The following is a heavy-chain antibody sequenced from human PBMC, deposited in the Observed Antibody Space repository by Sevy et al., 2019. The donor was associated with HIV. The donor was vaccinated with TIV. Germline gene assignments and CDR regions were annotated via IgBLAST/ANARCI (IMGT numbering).Heavy chain of an antibody. Sequence: SETLSLTCAVSGYSISSGYYWGWIRQPPGKGLEWIGSIYHSGSTYYNPSLKSRFTIAVDMSKNQFSLRLSSMTAADTAVYYCARDGRTLDCDFWSGYSSDHYFDYWGQGTLVTVSS. V-gene: IGHV4-38-2*02. D-gene: IGHD3-3*01. CDR2: IYHSGST. CDR1: GYSISSGYY. CDR3: ARDGRTLDCDFWSGYSSDHYFDY. J-gene: IGHJ4*02.